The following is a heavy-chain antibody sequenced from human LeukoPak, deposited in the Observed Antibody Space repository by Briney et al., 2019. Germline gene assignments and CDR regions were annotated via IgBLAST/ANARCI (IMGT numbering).Heavy chain of an antibody. Sequence: GGSLRLSCAASGFIFSDHGMNWVPQAPGKGLEWVSGTRDTGVKTFYADSVRGCFNISKDNSKNTLYLQMNNLRAEDTAIYYCVKRITHSSSSVYFDTWGQGTLVTVSS. D-gene: IGHD3-22*01. CDR3: VKRITHSSSSVYFDT. J-gene: IGHJ4*02. CDR1: GFIFSDHG. V-gene: IGHV3-23*01. CDR2: TRDTGVKT.